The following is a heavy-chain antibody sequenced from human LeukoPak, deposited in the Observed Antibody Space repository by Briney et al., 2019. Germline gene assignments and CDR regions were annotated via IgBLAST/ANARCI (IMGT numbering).Heavy chain of an antibody. CDR1: GFTFSSYG. J-gene: IGHJ4*02. Sequence: AGGSLRLSCAASGFTFSSYGMHWVRQAPGKGLEWVAFIRYDGSNKYYADSVKGRFTISRDNSKNTLYLQMNSLRAEDTAVYYCAKRGGSGSPYYFDYWGQGTLVTVSS. CDR2: IRYDGSNK. V-gene: IGHV3-30*02. D-gene: IGHD3-10*01. CDR3: AKRGGSGSPYYFDY.